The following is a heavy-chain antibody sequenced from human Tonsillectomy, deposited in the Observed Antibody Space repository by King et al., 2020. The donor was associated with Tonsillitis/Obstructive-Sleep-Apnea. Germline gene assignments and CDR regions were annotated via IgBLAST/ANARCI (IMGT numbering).Heavy chain of an antibody. CDR3: ASALFGKRGFNC. Sequence: QLQESDPGLVKPSGTLSLTCAVSVDSISTKYLWTWVRQPPGKGLEWIGEISHAGRTDYNPSRKRRVTISLDKSRHGFSRQLSSVTAADTAMYYCASALFGKRGFNCWGQGTLVTVSS. CDR1: VDSISTKYL. D-gene: IGHD3-3*01. J-gene: IGHJ4*02. CDR2: ISHAGRT. V-gene: IGHV4-4*02.